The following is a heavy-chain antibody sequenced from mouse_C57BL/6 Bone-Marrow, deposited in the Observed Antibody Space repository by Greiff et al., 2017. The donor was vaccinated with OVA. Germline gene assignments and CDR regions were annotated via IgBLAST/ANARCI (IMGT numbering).Heavy chain of an antibody. D-gene: IGHD2-4*01. CDR2: IDPEDGDT. J-gene: IGHJ4*01. V-gene: IGHV14-2*01. CDR3: ASDYGYYYAMDY. CDR1: GFNIKDYY. Sequence: VQLQQSGAELVKPGASVKLSCTASGFNIKDYYMHWVKQRTEQGLEWIGRIDPEDGDTKYAPKFQGKATITADTSSNTAYLQLSSLTSEDTAVYYCASDYGYYYAMDYWGQGTSVTVSS.